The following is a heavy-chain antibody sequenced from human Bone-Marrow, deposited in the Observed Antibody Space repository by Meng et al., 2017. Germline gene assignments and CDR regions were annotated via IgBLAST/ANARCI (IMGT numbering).Heavy chain of an antibody. CDR2: IYYSGST. CDR3: ARGPLSAAGTMGYFQH. J-gene: IGHJ1*01. V-gene: IGHV4-31*03. CDR1: GGSISSGGYY. Sequence: MRESVPGLVNPSQTLSLTCTVSGGSISSGGYYWSWIRQHPGKGLEWIGYIYYSGSTYYNPSLKSRVTISVDTSKNQFSLKLSSVTAADTAVYYCARGPLSAAGTMGYFQHWGQGTLVTVSS. D-gene: IGHD6-13*01.